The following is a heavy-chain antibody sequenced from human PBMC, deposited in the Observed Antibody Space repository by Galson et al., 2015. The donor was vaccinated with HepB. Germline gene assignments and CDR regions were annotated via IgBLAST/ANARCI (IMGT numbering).Heavy chain of an antibody. CDR2: INHSGST. J-gene: IGHJ4*02. Sequence: TLSLTCAVYGGSFRGNYWSWIRQPPRKGLEWIGEINHSGSTNYNPSLKSRVTISVDTSKNQFSLKLSSVTAADTAVYYCAGYSSGWASFDSWGQGTLVTVSS. CDR3: AGYSSGWASFDS. CDR1: GGSFRGNY. D-gene: IGHD6-19*01. V-gene: IGHV4-34*01.